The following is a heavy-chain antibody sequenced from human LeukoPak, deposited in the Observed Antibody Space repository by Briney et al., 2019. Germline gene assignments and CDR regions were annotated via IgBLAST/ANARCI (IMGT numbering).Heavy chain of an antibody. J-gene: IGHJ4*02. V-gene: IGHV4-30-4*08. Sequence: SETLSLTCAVYGGSFSGYYWSWIRQPPGKGLEWIGYIYYSGSTYYNPSLKSRVTISVDTSKNQFSLKLSPVTAADTAVYYCARGRDHYDSSGYYFDYWGQGTLVTVSS. CDR2: IYYSGST. CDR1: GGSFSGYY. CDR3: ARGRDHYDSSGYYFDY. D-gene: IGHD3-22*01.